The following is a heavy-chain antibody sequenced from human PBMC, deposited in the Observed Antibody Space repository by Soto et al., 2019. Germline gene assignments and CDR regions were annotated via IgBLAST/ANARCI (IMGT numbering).Heavy chain of an antibody. Sequence: GSLRLSGAASVFTCSTYAMHWVRQAPGKGLEWVALISYDGSIKVYADSVKGRFTVSRDNSKNTLYLQMTSLRKEDTAVFYCARDRVATTVDYYYGMDVWGQGTTVTVSS. CDR2: ISYDGSIK. V-gene: IGHV3-30-3*01. CDR1: VFTCSTYA. CDR3: ARDRVATTVDYYYGMDV. D-gene: IGHD1-1*01. J-gene: IGHJ6*02.